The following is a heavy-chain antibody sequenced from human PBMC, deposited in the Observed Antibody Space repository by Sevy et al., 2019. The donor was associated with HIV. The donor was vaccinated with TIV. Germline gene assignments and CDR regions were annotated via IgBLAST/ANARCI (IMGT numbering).Heavy chain of an antibody. J-gene: IGHJ4*02. V-gene: IGHV1-69*13. CDR1: GGTFSSYA. CDR2: IIPIFGTA. CDR3: ATGAGIAVAGTGYYFQY. D-gene: IGHD6-19*01. Sequence: ASVKVSCKASGGTFSSYAISWVRQAPGQGLEWMGGIIPIFGTANYAQKFQGRVTITAGESTSTAYMELSSRRSEDTAVYYCATGAGIAVAGTGYYFQYWGQGTLVTVSS.